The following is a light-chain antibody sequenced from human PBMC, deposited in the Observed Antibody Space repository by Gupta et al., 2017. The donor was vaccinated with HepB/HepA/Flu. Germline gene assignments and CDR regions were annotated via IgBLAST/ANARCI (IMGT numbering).Light chain of an antibody. Sequence: EIVMTQSPATLSVSPGERATLSCRASQSVRINLGWYQQIPGQPPRLLIYGASTRDSGIPDRFSGSGYGTEFTLTISSRQSEDFAVYYCQQYYDWSPLSFGGGTKVAIK. CDR2: GAS. CDR1: QSVRIN. V-gene: IGKV3-15*01. J-gene: IGKJ4*01. CDR3: QQYYDWSPLS.